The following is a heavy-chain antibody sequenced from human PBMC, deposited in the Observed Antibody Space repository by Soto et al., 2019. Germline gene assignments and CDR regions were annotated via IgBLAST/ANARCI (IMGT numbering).Heavy chain of an antibody. D-gene: IGHD3-16*01. CDR2: IHYSGST. J-gene: IGHJ3*02. V-gene: IGHV4-30-4*01. CDR1: DCSISSVDYY. CDR3: ALRFHQPGIDAFDI. Sequence: SETLSLTCTFSDCSISSVDYYWSWIRQPPGEGLEWIGHIHYSGSTHYNPSLKSRVTISVDTSETHFSLRLTSVTATDTAVYYCALRFHQPGIDAFDIWGQGTMVTVS.